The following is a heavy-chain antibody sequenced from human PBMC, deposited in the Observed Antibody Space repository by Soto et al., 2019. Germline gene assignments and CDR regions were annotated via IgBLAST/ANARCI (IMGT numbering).Heavy chain of an antibody. CDR1: GGSISGYY. J-gene: IGHJ5*02. D-gene: IGHD2-15*01. V-gene: IGHV4-59*08. CDR2: IYSSGST. CDR3: ARQCRGVTCHWFVP. Sequence: PSETLSLTCTVSGGSISGYYWSWIRQPPGKGLQWIGYIYSSGSTYYNPSLKSRVTISVDTSKNQFSLTLTSVTAADTAVYYCARQCRGVTCHWFVPWGQGTLVTVSS.